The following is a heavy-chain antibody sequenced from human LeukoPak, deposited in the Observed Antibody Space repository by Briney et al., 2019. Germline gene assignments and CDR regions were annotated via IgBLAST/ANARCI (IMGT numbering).Heavy chain of an antibody. CDR3: ANPAGYSSSWYNFDYFDY. J-gene: IGHJ4*02. CDR1: GFTFSSYA. D-gene: IGHD6-13*01. CDR2: ISGSGGST. Sequence: GGSLRLSCAASGFTFSSYAMSWVRQAPGKGLEWVSAISGSGGSTYYADSVKGRFTISRDNSKNTLYLQMNSLRAEDTAVYYCANPAGYSSSWYNFDYFDYWGQRTLVTVSS. V-gene: IGHV3-23*01.